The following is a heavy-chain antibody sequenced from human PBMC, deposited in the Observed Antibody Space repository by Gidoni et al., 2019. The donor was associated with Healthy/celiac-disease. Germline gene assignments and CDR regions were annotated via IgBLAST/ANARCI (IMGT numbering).Heavy chain of an antibody. CDR3: AREVIVVVPAANYYMDV. Sequence: QVQLVESGGGCVKPGGSLRLSCAASGFTLRDYYMSWIRQAPGKGLEWVSYISSSSSYTNYADSVKGRFTISRDNAKNSLYLQMNSLRAEDTAVYYCAREVIVVVPAANYYMDVWGKGTTVTVSS. V-gene: IGHV3-11*06. J-gene: IGHJ6*03. D-gene: IGHD2-2*01. CDR2: ISSSSSYT. CDR1: GFTLRDYY.